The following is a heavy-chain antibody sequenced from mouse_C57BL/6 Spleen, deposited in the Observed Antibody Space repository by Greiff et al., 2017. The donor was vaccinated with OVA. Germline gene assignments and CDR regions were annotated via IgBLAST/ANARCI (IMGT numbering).Heavy chain of an antibody. CDR1: GYTFTSYW. CDR2: IHPNSGST. D-gene: IGHD1-1*01. Sequence: QVQLQQPVAELVKPGASVKLSCKASGYTFTSYWMHWVKQRPGQGLEWIGMIHPNSGSTNYNEKFKSKATLTVDKSSSTDYMQLSSLTSEDSAVYNCARGYCGSRGWYFDVWGTGTTVTVSS. J-gene: IGHJ1*03. V-gene: IGHV1-64*01. CDR3: ARGYCGSRGWYFDV.